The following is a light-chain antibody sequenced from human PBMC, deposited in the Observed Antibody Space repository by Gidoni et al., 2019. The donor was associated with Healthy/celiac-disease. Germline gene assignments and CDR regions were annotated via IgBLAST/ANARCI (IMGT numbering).Light chain of an antibody. CDR1: SSDVGGYNY. Sequence: SALPHPASVSGSPGQSITIPCTGTSSDVGGYNYVSWYQQHPGNAPQLMIYDVSNRPSGVSNRFSGSKSGNTASLTISGLQAEDEADYYCSSYTSSSTWVFGGGTKLTVL. V-gene: IGLV2-14*01. CDR2: DVS. J-gene: IGLJ3*02. CDR3: SSYTSSSTWV.